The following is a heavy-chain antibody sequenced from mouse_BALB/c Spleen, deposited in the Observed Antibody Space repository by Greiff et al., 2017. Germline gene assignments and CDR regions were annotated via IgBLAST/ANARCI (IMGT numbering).Heavy chain of an antibody. Sequence: QVQLQQSGPGLVAPSQSLSITCTVSGFSLTGYGVNWVRQPPGKGLEWLGMIWGDGSTDYNSALKSRLSISKDNSKSQVFLKMNSLQTDDTARYYCAREGYYYGSSGTFAYWGQGTLVTVSA. CDR1: GFSLTGYG. CDR3: AREGYYYGSSGTFAY. CDR2: IWGDGST. D-gene: IGHD1-1*01. V-gene: IGHV2-6-7*01. J-gene: IGHJ3*01.